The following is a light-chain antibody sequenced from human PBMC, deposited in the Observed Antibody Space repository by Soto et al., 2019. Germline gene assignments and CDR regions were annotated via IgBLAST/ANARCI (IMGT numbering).Light chain of an antibody. Sequence: QSVLTQPASVSGSPGQSITISCTGTSSDVGAYNYVSWYQQHPGEAPKLIIYGVTSRPSGVSYRFSGSKSDYTASLTISGLQAEEEADYYCSSYSTSFFYVFGTGTKVTVL. J-gene: IGLJ1*01. CDR1: SSDVGAYNY. CDR2: GVT. V-gene: IGLV2-14*01. CDR3: SSYSTSFFYV.